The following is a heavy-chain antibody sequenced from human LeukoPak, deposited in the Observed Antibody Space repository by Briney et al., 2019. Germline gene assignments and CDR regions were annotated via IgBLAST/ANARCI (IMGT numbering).Heavy chain of an antibody. D-gene: IGHD6-19*01. V-gene: IGHV4-59*12. CDR3: ASIAVAPDFRGSYYFDY. J-gene: IGHJ4*02. Sequence: SETLSLTCTVSGGSISSYYWSWIRQPPGKGLEWIGYIYYSGSTNYNPSLKSRVTISVDTSKNQFSLKLSSVTAADTAVYYCASIAVAPDFRGSYYFDYWGQGTLVTVSS. CDR1: GGSISSYY. CDR2: IYYSGST.